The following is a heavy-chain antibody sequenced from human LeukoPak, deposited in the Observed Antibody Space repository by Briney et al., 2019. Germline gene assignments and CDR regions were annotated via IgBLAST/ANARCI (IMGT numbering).Heavy chain of an antibody. D-gene: IGHD2-2*01. CDR1: GYSFTSYW. J-gene: IGHJ4*02. V-gene: IGHV5-51*01. Sequence: GESLKISCKGSGYSFTSYWIGWVRPMPGKGLEWMGIIYPGDSDTRYSPSFQGQVTISADKSISTAYLQWSSLKASDTAMYYCARLGSWCSSTSCYVVRFEQIGPFDYWGQGALVTVSS. CDR2: IYPGDSDT. CDR3: ARLGSWCSSTSCYVVRFEQIGPFDY.